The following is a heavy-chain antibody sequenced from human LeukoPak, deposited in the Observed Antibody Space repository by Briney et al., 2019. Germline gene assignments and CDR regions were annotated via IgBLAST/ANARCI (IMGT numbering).Heavy chain of an antibody. CDR2: VRSKANSYAT. J-gene: IGHJ4*02. D-gene: IGHD1-26*01. V-gene: IGHV3-73*01. Sequence: PGGSLRLSCAASGFTFSGSAMRWVRQASGKGLEWVGRVRSKANSYATAYAASVKGRFTISRDDSKNTAYLQMNSLKTEDTAVYYCTRVGGSYSPAYFDYWGQGTLVTVSS. CDR3: TRVGGSYSPAYFDY. CDR1: GFTFSGSA.